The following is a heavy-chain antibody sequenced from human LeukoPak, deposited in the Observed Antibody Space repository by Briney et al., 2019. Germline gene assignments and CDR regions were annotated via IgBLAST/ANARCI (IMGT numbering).Heavy chain of an antibody. CDR2: IYYSGST. D-gene: IGHD6-13*01. CDR3: ARKRSWYGGCDY. Sequence: PSETLSLTCTVSGGSISRYYWSWIRQPPGKGLEWIGYIYYSGSTNYNPSLKSRVTISVDTSKNQFSLKLSSVTAADTAVYYCARKRSWYGGCDYWGQGTLVTVSS. J-gene: IGHJ4*02. CDR1: GGSISRYY. V-gene: IGHV4-59*01.